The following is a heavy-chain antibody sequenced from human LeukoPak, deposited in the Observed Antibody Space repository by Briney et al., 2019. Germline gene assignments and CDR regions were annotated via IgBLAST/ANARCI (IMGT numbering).Heavy chain of an antibody. Sequence: SETLFLTCAVSGGSISSSNWWSWVRQPPGKGLEWIGEIYHSGSTNYNPSLKSRVTISVDKSKNQFSLKLSSVTAADTAVYYCARASILLWFGELPGYFDYWGQGTLVTVSS. V-gene: IGHV4-4*02. D-gene: IGHD3-10*01. J-gene: IGHJ4*02. CDR1: GGSISSSNW. CDR2: IYHSGST. CDR3: ARASILLWFGELPGYFDY.